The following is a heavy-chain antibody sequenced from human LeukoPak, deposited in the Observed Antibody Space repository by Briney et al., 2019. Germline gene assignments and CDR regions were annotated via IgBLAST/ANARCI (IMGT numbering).Heavy chain of an antibody. D-gene: IGHD3-22*01. J-gene: IGHJ1*01. CDR3: ARDQNFYDKAGEGYFQH. V-gene: IGHV3-7*01. Sequence: GGSLRLSCGVSGFNFNSYWMSWVRQAPGKGLKLVAKIRRDGSEEYYVGSVKGRFTISRDNAKNSLYLQMNRLRAEDTAVYFCARDQNFYDKAGEGYFQHWGQGTLVTVSS. CDR2: IRRDGSEE. CDR1: GFNFNSYW.